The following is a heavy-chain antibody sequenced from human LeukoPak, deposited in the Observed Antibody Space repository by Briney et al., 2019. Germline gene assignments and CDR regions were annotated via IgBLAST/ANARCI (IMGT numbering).Heavy chain of an antibody. J-gene: IGHJ4*02. D-gene: IGHD5-12*01. CDR3: ARDGGYSGYDADC. V-gene: IGHV3-48*01. CDR2: ISSSGSSI. CDR1: GFTFSNYN. Sequence: GGSLRLSCAASGFTFSNYNMNWVRQAPGKGLEWVSYISSSGSSIEYADSVKGRFTISRENDKNSLFLQMNSLRAEDTAVYYCARDGGYSGYDADCWGQGTLVTVSS.